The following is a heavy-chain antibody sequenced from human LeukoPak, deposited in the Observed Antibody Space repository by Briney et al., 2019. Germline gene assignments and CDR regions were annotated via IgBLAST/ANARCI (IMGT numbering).Heavy chain of an antibody. J-gene: IGHJ5*02. V-gene: IGHV3-48*01. CDR1: GFPFSSFS. D-gene: IGHD3-3*01. Sequence: GGSLRLSCAASGFPFSSFSMNWVRQAPGKGLEWISYISSSGSTIYYADSVKGRFTISRDNAKNSLYLQMNSLRAEDTAVYYCARAVLEWCPWGQGTLVTVSS. CDR3: ARAVLEWCP. CDR2: ISSSGSTI.